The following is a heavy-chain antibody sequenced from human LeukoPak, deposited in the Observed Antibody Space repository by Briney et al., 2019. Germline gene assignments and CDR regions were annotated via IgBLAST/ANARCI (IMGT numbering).Heavy chain of an antibody. CDR1: GGSISSGSYY. Sequence: SQTLSLTCTVSGGSISSGSYYWSWIRQPAGKGLEWIGRIYTSGSTNYNPSLKSRVTISVDTSKNQFSLKLSSVTAADTAVYYCASTLVVPAATNWFDPWGQETLVTVSS. CDR2: IYTSGST. D-gene: IGHD2-2*01. V-gene: IGHV4-61*02. J-gene: IGHJ5*02. CDR3: ASTLVVPAATNWFDP.